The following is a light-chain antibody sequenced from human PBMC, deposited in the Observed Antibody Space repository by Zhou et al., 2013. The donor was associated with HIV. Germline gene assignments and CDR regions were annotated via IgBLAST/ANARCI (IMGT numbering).Light chain of an antibody. V-gene: IGKV1-12*01. Sequence: DIQMTQSPPSVSASVGDRVTITXRASQGINTWLNWYQQKPGKAPKLLIYATSSLQSGVPSRFSGSGSGTDFTLTISSLQPEDFATYYCQQANSFPRTFGQGTNRRDQT. J-gene: IGKJ2*01. CDR3: QQANSFPRT. CDR2: ATS. CDR1: QGINTW.